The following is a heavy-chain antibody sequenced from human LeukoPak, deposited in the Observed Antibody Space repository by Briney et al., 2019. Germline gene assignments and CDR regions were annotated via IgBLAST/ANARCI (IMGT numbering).Heavy chain of an antibody. J-gene: IGHJ4*02. CDR2: ISGSGGST. Sequence: CXASGFTFSSYAMSWVRQAPGKGLEWVSAISGSGGSTYYADSVKGRFTISRDNSKNTLYLQMNSLRAEDTAVYYCAXPSAAXXTXEYYWGXGXLVTVSS. V-gene: IGHV3-23*01. CDR1: GFTFSSYA. CDR3: AXPSAAXXTXEYY.